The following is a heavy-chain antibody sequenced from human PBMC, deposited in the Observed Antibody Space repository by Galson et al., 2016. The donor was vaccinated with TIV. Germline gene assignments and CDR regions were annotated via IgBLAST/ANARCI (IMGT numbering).Heavy chain of an antibody. J-gene: IGHJ4*02. Sequence: TLSLTCTVSGGSVTSTNCFWGWIRQSPGKGLEWIGDVFYTGSTSYNPSLKSRVTISVDTSKNQFSLRLSSVTAADTAVYYCARVSRGHFDYWGQGTLVTVSS. CDR2: VFYTGST. V-gene: IGHV4-61*01. CDR1: GGSVTSTNCF. D-gene: IGHD3-22*01. CDR3: ARVSRGHFDY.